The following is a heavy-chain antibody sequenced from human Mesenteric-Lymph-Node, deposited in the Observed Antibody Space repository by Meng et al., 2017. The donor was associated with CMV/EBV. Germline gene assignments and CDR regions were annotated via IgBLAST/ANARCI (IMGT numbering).Heavy chain of an antibody. J-gene: IGHJ4*02. Sequence: GESLKISCTASGFIFSDYAMHWVRQASGKGLEWVAVLSYDGGNKYYADSVKGRFTISRDNSKNTLYLQMNSLRAEDTAVYYCVRDGFDYWGQGTPVTVSS. V-gene: IGHV3-30-3*01. CDR3: VRDGFDY. CDR2: LSYDGGNK. CDR1: GFIFSDYA.